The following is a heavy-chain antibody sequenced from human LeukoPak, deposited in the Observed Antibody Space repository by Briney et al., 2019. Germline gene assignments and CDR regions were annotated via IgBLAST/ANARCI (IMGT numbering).Heavy chain of an antibody. Sequence: NHGESLKISRKGSGYSFNNYWIGWVRQMPGKGLEWMGIIYPGDSDTRYIPSFQGQVTISADKSISTAYLQWSSLKAADTAMYYGARPHGSSLPRVFDYWGQGTLVTVSS. CDR2: IYPGDSDT. V-gene: IGHV5-51*01. CDR1: GYSFNNYW. D-gene: IGHD6-6*01. CDR3: ARPHGSSLPRVFDY. J-gene: IGHJ4*02.